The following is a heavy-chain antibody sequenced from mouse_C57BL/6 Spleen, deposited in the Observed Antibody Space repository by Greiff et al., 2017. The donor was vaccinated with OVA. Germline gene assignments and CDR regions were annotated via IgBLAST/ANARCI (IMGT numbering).Heavy chain of an antibody. CDR2: IDPSDSYT. D-gene: IGHD3-3*01. CDR3: ARWGDRGAD. V-gene: IGHV1-50*01. J-gene: IGHJ3*01. CDR1: GYTFTSYW. Sequence: VQLQQPGAELVKPGASVKLSCKASGYTFTSYWLQWVKQRPGQGLEWIGEIDPSDSYTNYNQKFKGKATLTVDTSSSTAYMQLSSLTSEDSAVYYCARWGDRGADWGQGTLVTVSA.